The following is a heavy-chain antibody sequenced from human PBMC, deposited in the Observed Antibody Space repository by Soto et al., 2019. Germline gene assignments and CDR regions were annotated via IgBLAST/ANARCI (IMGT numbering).Heavy chain of an antibody. J-gene: IGHJ4*02. CDR3: AKDRQPDGIWTFDV. CDR1: GVTFSTYT. V-gene: IGHV3-23*03. CDR2: IFPGGST. D-gene: IGHD3-9*01. Sequence: GGSLRLSCEASGVTFSTYTMNWVRQAPGKGLEWVAGIFPGGSTYYANSVKGRFTISRDHSQSSVFLQMSSLRDEDTAVYYCAKDRQPDGIWTFDVRGQGTLVTVPS.